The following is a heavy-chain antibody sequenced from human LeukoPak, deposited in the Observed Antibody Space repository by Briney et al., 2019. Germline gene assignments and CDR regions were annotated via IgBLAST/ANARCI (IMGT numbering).Heavy chain of an antibody. CDR3: ARLRGDKSGLPWDAFDI. CDR2: IIPIFGTA. CDR1: GGTFSSYA. Sequence: GASVKVSCKASGGTFSSYAISWVRQAPGQGLEWMGGIIPIFGTANYAQKFQGRVTITADESTSTAYMELSSLRAENTAVYYCARLRGDKSGLPWDAFDIWGQGTMVTVSS. J-gene: IGHJ3*02. D-gene: IGHD3-3*01. V-gene: IGHV1-69*13.